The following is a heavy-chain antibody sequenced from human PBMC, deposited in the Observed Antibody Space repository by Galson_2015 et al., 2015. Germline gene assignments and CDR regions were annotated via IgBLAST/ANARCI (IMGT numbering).Heavy chain of an antibody. V-gene: IGHV1-2*06. CDR2: INPNSGGT. CDR1: GYTFTGYY. J-gene: IGHJ5*02. D-gene: IGHD5-12*01. Sequence: SVKVSCKASGYTFTGYYMHWVRQAPGQGLEWMGRINPNSGGTNYAQKFQGRVTMTRDTSISTAYMELSRLRSDDTAVYYCARDGGRGNVDVVATMGPFDPWGQGTLVTVSS. CDR3: ARDGGRGNVDVVATMGPFDP.